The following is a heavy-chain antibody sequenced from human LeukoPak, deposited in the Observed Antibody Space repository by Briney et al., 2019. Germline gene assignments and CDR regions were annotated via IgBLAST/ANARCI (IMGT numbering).Heavy chain of an antibody. J-gene: IGHJ6*03. D-gene: IGHD2-15*01. CDR2: IRYDGSNE. V-gene: IGHV3-30*02. Sequence: TGGSLRLSCAASGFTFSSYGMHWVRQAPGKGLEWVAFIRYDGSNEYYADSVKGRFTISRDNSKNTLYLQMNSLRAEDTAVYYCAKASRPTDYCSGGSCYSLGYYYYMDVWGKGTTVTVSS. CDR1: GFTFSSYG. CDR3: AKASRPTDYCSGGSCYSLGYYYYMDV.